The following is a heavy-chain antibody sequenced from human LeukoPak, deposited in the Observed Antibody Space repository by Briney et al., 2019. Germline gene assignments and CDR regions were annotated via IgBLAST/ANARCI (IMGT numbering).Heavy chain of an antibody. D-gene: IGHD5-18*01. CDR3: AREPGTGYSYGSFDY. CDR2: IYYSGST. CDR1: GGSISSYY. Sequence: PSETLSLTCTVSGGSISSYYWSWVRQPPGKGLEWIGYIYYSGSTNHNPSLTSRVTISVDTPKNQFSLKLSSVTAADTAVYYCAREPGTGYSYGSFDYWGQGTLVTVSS. J-gene: IGHJ4*02. V-gene: IGHV4-59*01.